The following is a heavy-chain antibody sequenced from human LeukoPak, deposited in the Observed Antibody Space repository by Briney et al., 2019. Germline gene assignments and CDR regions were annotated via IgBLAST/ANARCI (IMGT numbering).Heavy chain of an antibody. Sequence: PSETLSLTCTVSGGSISSYYWSWTRQPPGKGLEWIGYIYYSGSTNYNPSLKSRVTISVDTSKNQFSLKLSSGTAADTAVYYCARVAVATRLGYFDYWGQGTLVTASS. V-gene: IGHV4-59*01. CDR2: IYYSGST. CDR3: ARVAVATRLGYFDY. J-gene: IGHJ4*02. D-gene: IGHD5-12*01. CDR1: GGSISSYY.